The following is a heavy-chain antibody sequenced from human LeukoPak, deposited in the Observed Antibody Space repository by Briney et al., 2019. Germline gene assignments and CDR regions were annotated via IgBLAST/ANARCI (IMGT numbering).Heavy chain of an antibody. CDR1: GISFDDYA. CDR3: AKEDYAIAFDI. D-gene: IGHD4-17*01. Sequence: GGSLRLSCAASGISFDDYAMHWVRQAPGKGLEWVSGISWNSGSIGYADSVKGRFTISGDNAKNSLYLQMNSLRAEDTALYYCAKEDYAIAFDIWGQGTMVTVSS. CDR2: ISWNSGSI. J-gene: IGHJ3*02. V-gene: IGHV3-9*01.